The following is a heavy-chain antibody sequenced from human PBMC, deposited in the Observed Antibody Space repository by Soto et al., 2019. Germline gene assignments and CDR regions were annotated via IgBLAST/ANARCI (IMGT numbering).Heavy chain of an antibody. D-gene: IGHD3-10*01. CDR1: GFTFDDYA. Sequence: EVQLVESGGGLVQPGRSLRLSCAASGFTFDDYAMHWVRQAPGKGLEWVSGISWNSGSIGYADSVKGRFTISRDNAKNSLYLQMNSLRAADTALYYCAKGESDYYYYYYMDVWGKGTTVTVSS. J-gene: IGHJ6*03. V-gene: IGHV3-9*01. CDR3: AKGESDYYYYYYMDV. CDR2: ISWNSGSI.